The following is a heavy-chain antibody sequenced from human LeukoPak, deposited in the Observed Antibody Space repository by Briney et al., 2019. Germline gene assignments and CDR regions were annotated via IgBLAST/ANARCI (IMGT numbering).Heavy chain of an antibody. Sequence: PWGSLRLSCAASGFTFSSYAMSWVRQAPGRGLEWVSAISGSGGSTYYADSVKGWFTISRDNSKNTLYLQMNSLRAEDTAVYYCARDPPANYYGSGSSYFDYWGQGTLVTVSS. J-gene: IGHJ4*02. CDR2: ISGSGGST. CDR1: GFTFSSYA. CDR3: ARDPPANYYGSGSSYFDY. V-gene: IGHV3-23*01. D-gene: IGHD3-10*01.